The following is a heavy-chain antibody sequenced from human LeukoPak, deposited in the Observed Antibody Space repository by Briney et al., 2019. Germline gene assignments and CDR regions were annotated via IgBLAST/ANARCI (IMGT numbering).Heavy chain of an antibody. CDR3: AKGSSGYFADL. CDR2: IVGGGGTT. Sequence: GGSLRLSCAASGFTFSGYAMSWVRQAPGKGLEWVSAIVGGGGTTFYADSVKGRFTISRDNSKNTVYLQMNSLRAEDTALYYCAKGSSGYFADLWGQGTLVTVSS. J-gene: IGHJ5*02. V-gene: IGHV3-23*01. D-gene: IGHD3-22*01. CDR1: GFTFSGYA.